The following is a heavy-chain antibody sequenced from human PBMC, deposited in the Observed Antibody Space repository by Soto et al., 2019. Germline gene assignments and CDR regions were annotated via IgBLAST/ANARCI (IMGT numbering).Heavy chain of an antibody. CDR2: ISGSGGST. V-gene: IGHV3-23*01. Sequence: EVQLLESGGGLVQPGGSLRLSCAASGFTFSSYAMSWVRQAPGKGLEWVSAISGSGGSTYYADSVKGRFTISRDNSQNALSLQVNSLRAGDTAVYYCAIVKTPVYGDLASWGQGTLVTVSS. J-gene: IGHJ4*02. CDR1: GFTFSSYA. D-gene: IGHD4-17*01. CDR3: AIVKTPVYGDLAS.